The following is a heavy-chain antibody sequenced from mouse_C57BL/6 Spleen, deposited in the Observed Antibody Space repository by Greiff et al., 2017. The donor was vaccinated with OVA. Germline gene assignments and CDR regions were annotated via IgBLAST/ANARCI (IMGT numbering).Heavy chain of an antibody. Sequence: EVQGVESGGGLVKPGGSLKLSCAASGFTFSSYAMSWVRQTPEKRLEWVATISDGGSYTYYPDNVKGRFTISRDNAKNNLYLQMSHLKSEDTAMYYCARRDDYLGYWGQGTTLTVSS. J-gene: IGHJ2*01. D-gene: IGHD2-3*01. CDR3: ARRDDYLGY. CDR1: GFTFSSYA. V-gene: IGHV5-4*03. CDR2: ISDGGSYT.